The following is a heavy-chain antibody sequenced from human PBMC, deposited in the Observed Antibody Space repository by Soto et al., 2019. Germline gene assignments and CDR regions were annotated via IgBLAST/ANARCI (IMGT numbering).Heavy chain of an antibody. CDR1: GFTFSSYA. Sequence: PGGSLRLSCAASGFTFSSYAMHWVRQAPGKGLEWVAVISYDGSNKYYADSVKGRFTISRDNSKDTLYLQMNSLRAEDTAVYYCARDRVATGRYYYGMDVWGQGTTVTVSS. D-gene: IGHD2-15*01. CDR3: ARDRVATGRYYYGMDV. J-gene: IGHJ6*02. CDR2: ISYDGSNK. V-gene: IGHV3-30-3*01.